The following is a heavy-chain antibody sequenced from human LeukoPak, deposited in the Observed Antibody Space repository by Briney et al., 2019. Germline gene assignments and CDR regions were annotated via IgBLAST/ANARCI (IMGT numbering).Heavy chain of an antibody. V-gene: IGHV1-69*13. CDR1: GGTFSSYA. CDR2: IIPIFGTA. D-gene: IGHD3-22*01. Sequence: ASVKVSCTASGGTFSSYAISWVRQAPGQGLEWMGGIIPIFGTANYAQKFQGRVTITADESTSTAYMELSSLRSEDTAVYYCATSFYYYDSSGYYPTDYWGQGTLVTVSS. J-gene: IGHJ4*02. CDR3: ATSFYYYDSSGYYPTDY.